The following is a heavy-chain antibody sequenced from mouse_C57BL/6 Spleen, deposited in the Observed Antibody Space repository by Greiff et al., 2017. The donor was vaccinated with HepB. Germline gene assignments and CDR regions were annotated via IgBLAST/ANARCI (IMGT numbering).Heavy chain of an antibody. CDR3: ARSDDGSSYGY. Sequence: EVQLQQSGPELVKPGASVKMSCKASGYTFTDYYMHWVKQSHGKSLEWIGYINPNNGGTSYNQKFKGKATLTVNKSSSTAYMERRSLTSEDPAVYYCARSDDGSSYGYWGQGTTLTVSS. V-gene: IGHV1-22*01. D-gene: IGHD1-1*01. J-gene: IGHJ2*01. CDR1: GYTFTDYY. CDR2: INPNNGGT.